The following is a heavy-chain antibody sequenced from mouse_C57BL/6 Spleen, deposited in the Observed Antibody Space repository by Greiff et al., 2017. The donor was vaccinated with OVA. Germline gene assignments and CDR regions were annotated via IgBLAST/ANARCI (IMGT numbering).Heavy chain of an antibody. J-gene: IGHJ2*01. V-gene: IGHV7-3*01. D-gene: IGHD2-5*01. CDR1: GFTFTDYY. CDR2: IRNKANGYTT. CDR3: ARSNYYFDY. Sequence: EVQVVESGGGLVQPGGSLSLSCAASGFTFTDYYMSWVRQPPGKALEWLGFIRNKANGYTTEYSASVKGRFTISRDNSQSILYLQMNALRAEDSATYYCARSNYYFDYWGQGTTRTVSS.